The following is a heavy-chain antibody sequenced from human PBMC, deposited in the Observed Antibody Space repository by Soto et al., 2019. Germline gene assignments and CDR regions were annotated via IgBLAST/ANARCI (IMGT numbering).Heavy chain of an antibody. CDR1: EFTFNTFD. D-gene: IGHD1-1*01. V-gene: IGHV3-33*06. CDR3: AKARPRRTSGYFFDY. Sequence: PGGSLRLSCAASEFTFNTFDMHRVSQAPSKGLEWVPLICYDGNNKFCADSVKGRFTFSRDNSKNTVSLHMNSLRAEDTALYYSAKARPRRTSGYFFDYWGQGTLVTVSS. CDR2: ICYDGNNK. J-gene: IGHJ4*02.